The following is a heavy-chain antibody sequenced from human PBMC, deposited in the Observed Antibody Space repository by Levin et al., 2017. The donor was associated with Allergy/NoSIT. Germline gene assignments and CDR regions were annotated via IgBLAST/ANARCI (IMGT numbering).Heavy chain of an antibody. V-gene: IGHV3-30-3*01. J-gene: IGHJ3*02. D-gene: IGHD2-2*03. Sequence: PGGSLRLSCAASGFTFSSYAMHWVRQAPGKGLEWVAVISYDGSNKYYADSVKGRFTISRDNSKNTLYLQMNSLRAEDTAVYYCARDGYCSSTSCPQNAFDIWGQGTMVTVSS. CDR3: ARDGYCSSTSCPQNAFDI. CDR1: GFTFSSYA. CDR2: ISYDGSNK.